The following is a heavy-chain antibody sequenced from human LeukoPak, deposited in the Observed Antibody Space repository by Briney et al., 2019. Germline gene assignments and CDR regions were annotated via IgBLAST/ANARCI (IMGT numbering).Heavy chain of an antibody. CDR1: EYTFTDYY. CDR2: INPNSGAT. J-gene: IGHJ4*02. V-gene: IGHV1-2*02. Sequence: ASVKVSCKASEYTFTDYYIHWVRQAPGQGLEWMGWINPNSGATNSAQNFQGRVTMTRDTSITTVYMELNRLTSDDTALYYCARVGYCSGDRCYLHFDYWGQGTLVTVSS. D-gene: IGHD2-15*01. CDR3: ARVGYCSGDRCYLHFDY.